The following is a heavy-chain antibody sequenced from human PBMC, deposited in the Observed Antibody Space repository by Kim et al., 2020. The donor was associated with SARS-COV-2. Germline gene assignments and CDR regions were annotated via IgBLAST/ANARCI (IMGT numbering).Heavy chain of an antibody. Sequence: SETLSLTCAVYGGSFSGYYWSWIRQPPGKGLEWIGEINHSGSTNYNPSLKSRVTISVDTSKNQFSLKLSSVTAADTAVYYCARLLLPGDSSGYDFDYWG. J-gene: IGHJ4*01. CDR2: INHSGST. D-gene: IGHD3-22*01. CDR1: GGSFSGYY. CDR3: ARLLLPGDSSGYDFDY. V-gene: IGHV4-34*01.